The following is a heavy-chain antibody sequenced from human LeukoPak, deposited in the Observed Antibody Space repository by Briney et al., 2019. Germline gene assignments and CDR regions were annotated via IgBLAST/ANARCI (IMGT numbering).Heavy chain of an antibody. CDR3: ARSSGQNWFDP. Sequence: SETLSLTCTVSGGSISSGGYYWSWIRQHPGKGLEWIGCIYYSGSTYYNPSLKSRVTISVDTSKNQFSLKLSSVTAADTAVYYCARSSGQNWFDPWGQGTLVTVSS. V-gene: IGHV4-31*03. J-gene: IGHJ5*02. CDR2: IYYSGST. D-gene: IGHD3-22*01. CDR1: GGSISSGGYY.